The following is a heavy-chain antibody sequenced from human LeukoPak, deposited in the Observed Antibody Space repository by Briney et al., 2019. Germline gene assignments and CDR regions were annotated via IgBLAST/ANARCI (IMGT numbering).Heavy chain of an antibody. J-gene: IGHJ5*02. V-gene: IGHV3-74*01. D-gene: IGHD3-9*01. CDR2: INSDGSST. CDR3: ARPGITIFSDWFDP. CDR1: GFTLSSYW. Sequence: GGSLRLSCAAAGFTLSSYWMHWVRQAPGKGLVWVSRINSDGSSTSYADSVKGRFTISRDNAKNTLYLQTNSLRAEDTAVYYCARPGITIFSDWFDPWGQGTQVTVSS.